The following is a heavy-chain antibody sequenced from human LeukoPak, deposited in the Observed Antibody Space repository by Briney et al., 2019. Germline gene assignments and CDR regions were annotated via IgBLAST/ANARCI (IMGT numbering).Heavy chain of an antibody. D-gene: IGHD4-17*01. CDR3: ASKTTLTFFDY. CDR1: GFTFSSYA. Sequence: GGSLRLSCAASGFTFSSYAMSWVRQAPGKGLEWVSAISGSGGSTYYADSVKGRFTISRDNSKNTLYLQMNTLRAEGTAVYYCASKTTLTFFDYWGQGTLVSVSS. J-gene: IGHJ4*02. V-gene: IGHV3-23*01. CDR2: ISGSGGST.